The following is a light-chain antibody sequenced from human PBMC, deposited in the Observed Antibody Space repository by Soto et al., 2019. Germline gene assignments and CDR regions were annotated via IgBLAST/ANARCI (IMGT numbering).Light chain of an antibody. Sequence: DIVITQSPDSLAVSLGERATISCKSSQSLLYNNKNYLAWYQQKPGHPPKLLLYWASTRASGVPDRFTGSRSETDYTLPISSLQPEDVAVYFCQQYYINPQTFCQATKCEIK. J-gene: IGKJ2*01. V-gene: IGKV4-1*01. CDR3: QQYYINPQT. CDR2: WAS. CDR1: QSLLYNNKNY.